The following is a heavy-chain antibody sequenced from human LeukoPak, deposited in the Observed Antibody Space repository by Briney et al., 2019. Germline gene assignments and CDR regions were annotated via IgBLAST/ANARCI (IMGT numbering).Heavy chain of an antibody. CDR1: GYSFTGYY. D-gene: IGHD2/OR15-2a*01. J-gene: IGHJ3*02. V-gene: IGHV1-2*02. CDR3: TRLAILIDAFAI. Sequence: ASVKVSCKASGYSFTGYYMHWMRQAPGQGLEWMGWVDPNSGGTTYAQKFQGRVTMTRDTSISTAYMELSRLRSDDTAVYYCTRLAILIDAFAIWGQGTMVTVSS. CDR2: VDPNSGGT.